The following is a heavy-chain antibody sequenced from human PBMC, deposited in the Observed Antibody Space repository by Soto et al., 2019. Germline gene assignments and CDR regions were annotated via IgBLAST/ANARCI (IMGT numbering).Heavy chain of an antibody. V-gene: IGHV1-69*13. J-gene: IGHJ6*02. CDR3: ARGGVAAAAGTYGMDV. D-gene: IGHD6-13*01. CDR1: GGTFSSYA. Sequence: SVKVSCKASGGTFSSYAISWVRQAPGQGLEWMGGIIPIFGTANYAQKFQGRVTITADESTSTAYMELSSLRSEDTAVYYCARGGVAAAAGTYGMDVWGQGTTVTVSS. CDR2: IIPIFGTA.